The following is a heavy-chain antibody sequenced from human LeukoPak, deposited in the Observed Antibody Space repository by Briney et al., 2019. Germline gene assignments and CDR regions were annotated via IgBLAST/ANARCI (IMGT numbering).Heavy chain of an antibody. V-gene: IGHV3-74*01. J-gene: IGHJ3*02. Sequence: PGGSLRPSCAASGFTFSNYWMHWVRQAPGKGLVWVSRFNSDESTTSYADSVKGRFTISRDNANNMLYLQMNSLRAKDAAVYYCARASGGNAAFDIWGQGTMVTVSS. D-gene: IGHD2-15*01. CDR2: FNSDESTT. CDR3: ARASGGNAAFDI. CDR1: GFTFSNYW.